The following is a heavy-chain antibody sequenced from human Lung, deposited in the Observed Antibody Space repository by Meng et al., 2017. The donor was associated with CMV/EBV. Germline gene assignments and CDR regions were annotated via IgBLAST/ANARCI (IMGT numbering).Heavy chain of an antibody. CDR3: VRDGYHCSSDSCYRQYFTYGLDF. V-gene: IGHV3-23*03. CDR1: GFIFGNYA. CDR2: IYSGYGST. Sequence: GGSLRLSCAASGFIFGNYAMNWVRQAPGKGLDWVSVIYSGYGSTYYADPVEGRFTSSRGNSRKTLYLQMNGLRAEDTAVYYCVRDGYHCSSDSCYRQYFTYGLDFWGHGTTVXVSS. D-gene: IGHD2-15*01. J-gene: IGHJ6*02.